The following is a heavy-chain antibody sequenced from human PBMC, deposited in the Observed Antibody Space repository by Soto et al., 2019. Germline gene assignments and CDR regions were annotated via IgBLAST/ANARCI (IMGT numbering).Heavy chain of an antibody. V-gene: IGHV4-34*01. Sequence: SETLSLTCAVYGGSFSGYYWSWIRQPPGKGLEWIGEINHSGSTNYNPSLKSRVTTSVDTSKNQFSLKLSSVTAAETAVYYCARGLKRFLDRAPIYYYYGMDVWGQGTTVTVSS. J-gene: IGHJ6*02. CDR2: INHSGST. D-gene: IGHD3-3*01. CDR3: ARGLKRFLDRAPIYYYYGMDV. CDR1: GGSFSGYY.